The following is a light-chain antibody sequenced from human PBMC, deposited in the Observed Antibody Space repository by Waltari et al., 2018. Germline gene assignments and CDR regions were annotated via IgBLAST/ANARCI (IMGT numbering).Light chain of an antibody. J-gene: IGKJ1*01. V-gene: IGKV3-20*01. Sequence: EIVLTQSPGTLSLTPGERVTLSCRASETLHNAYLAWYQQTPGQAPRLLIFGTSTRATGIPARFSGSGSATDFTLTISRLEPEDFALYHCHYSGPSMWTFDQGTRVEIK. CDR2: GTS. CDR1: ETLHNAY. CDR3: HYSGPSMWT.